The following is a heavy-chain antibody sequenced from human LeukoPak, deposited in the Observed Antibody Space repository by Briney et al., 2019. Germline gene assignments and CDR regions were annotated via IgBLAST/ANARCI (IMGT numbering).Heavy chain of an antibody. J-gene: IGHJ4*02. CDR3: VRVKGSYFDY. Sequence: GGSLRLSFAASGFPLSSHSINGVRQAPGKGLDGVSCISSSGSAIYYVDSGKGRFTVSRDNAKNSLFLQMNSPRAEDTAVYYCVRVKGSYFDYWGQGALVTVSS. V-gene: IGHV3-48*01. CDR1: GFPLSSHS. CDR2: ISSSGSAI. D-gene: IGHD2-15*01.